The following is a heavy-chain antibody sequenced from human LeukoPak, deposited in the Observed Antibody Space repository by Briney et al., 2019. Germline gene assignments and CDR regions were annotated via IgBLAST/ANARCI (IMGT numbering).Heavy chain of an antibody. CDR1: GYTFTSYY. V-gene: IGHV1-46*01. CDR3: ARDAGISRDYYDSSGYAGD. Sequence: ASVKVSCKASGYTFTSYYMHWVRQAPGQGLEWMGIINPSGGSTSYAQKFQGRVTMTRDTSTSTVYMELSSLRSEDTAVYYCARDAGISRDYYDSSGYAGDWGQGTLVTVSS. D-gene: IGHD3-22*01. J-gene: IGHJ4*02. CDR2: INPSGGST.